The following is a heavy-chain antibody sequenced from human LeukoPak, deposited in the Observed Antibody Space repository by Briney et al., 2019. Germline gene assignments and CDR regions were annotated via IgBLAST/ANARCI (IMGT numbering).Heavy chain of an antibody. CDR2: IYHSGST. CDR3: ARVNDPYYYMDV. CDR1: GYSISSGYY. J-gene: IGHJ6*03. Sequence: SETLSLTCTVSGYSISSGYYWGWIRQPPGKGLEWIGSIYHSGSTYYNPSLKSRVTISVDTSKNQFSLKLSSVTAADTAVYYCARVNDPYYYMDVWGKGTTVTVSS. D-gene: IGHD1-1*01. V-gene: IGHV4-38-2*02.